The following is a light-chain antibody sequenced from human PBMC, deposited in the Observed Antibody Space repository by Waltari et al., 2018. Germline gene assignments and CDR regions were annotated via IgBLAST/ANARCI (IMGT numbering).Light chain of an antibody. CDR2: GAS. Sequence: DIQMTQSPSSLSASVGDRVTITCRASQSIRSYLNWYQQKPGKAPKLLIYGASSLLSGVPSRFSGSGSGTDFTLTISSLQPEDFATYFCQQSYSTPFTFGPGTKVEFK. V-gene: IGKV1-39*01. CDR1: QSIRSY. CDR3: QQSYSTPFT. J-gene: IGKJ3*01.